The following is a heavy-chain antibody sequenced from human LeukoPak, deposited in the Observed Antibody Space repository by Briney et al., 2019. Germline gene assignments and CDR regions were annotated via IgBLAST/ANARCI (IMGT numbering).Heavy chain of an antibody. CDR2: IYHSGNP. J-gene: IGHJ4*02. V-gene: IGHV4-38-2*01. CDR3: ARHPLAYYESSGYASTHFDC. Sequence: KPSETLSLTCAVSGYSISSGYYWGWIRQPPGKGLEWIGGIYHSGNPYYNPSLKSRVTISVDTSKNQFSLRLRSVTAADTAVYYCARHPLAYYESSGYASTHFDCWGQGTLVIVSS. CDR1: GYSISSGYY. D-gene: IGHD3-22*01.